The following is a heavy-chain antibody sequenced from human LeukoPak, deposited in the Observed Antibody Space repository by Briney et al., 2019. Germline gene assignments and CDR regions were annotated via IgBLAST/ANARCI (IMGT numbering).Heavy chain of an antibody. CDR1: GGSINSSSYY. Sequence: SETLSLTCTVSGGSINSSSYYWGWIRQPPGKGLEWIGSIYYSGRNYYNPSLKSRVTISVDTSKNQFSLHLSSVTAADTAVYYWARQWHGGDYWGQGTLVTVSS. V-gene: IGHV4-39*01. CDR2: IYYSGRN. J-gene: IGHJ4*02. CDR3: ARQWHGGDY. D-gene: IGHD2-15*01.